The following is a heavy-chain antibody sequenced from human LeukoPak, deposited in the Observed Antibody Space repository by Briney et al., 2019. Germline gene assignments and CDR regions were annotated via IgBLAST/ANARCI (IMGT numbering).Heavy chain of an antibody. CDR2: IKQVGSEK. CDR3: ARVIVTTVTTWFDP. J-gene: IGHJ5*02. V-gene: IGHV3-7*01. D-gene: IGHD4-17*01. CDR1: GFNFRTYW. Sequence: GGSLRLSCAVSGFNFRTYWMSWVRQAPGNGLEWVANIKQVGSEKHYVDSVKGRFTISRDNAKNSLYLQMNSLRAEDTAVYYCARVIVTTVTTWFDPWGQGTLVTVSS.